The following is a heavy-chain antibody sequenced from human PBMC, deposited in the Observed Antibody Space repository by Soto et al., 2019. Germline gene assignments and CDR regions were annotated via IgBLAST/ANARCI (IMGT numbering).Heavy chain of an antibody. CDR3: ARDRYGSGSYDAFDI. J-gene: IGHJ3*02. CDR1: GYTFTSYG. V-gene: IGHV1-18*01. CDR2: ISAYNGNT. D-gene: IGHD3-10*01. Sequence: QVQLVQSGAEVKKPGASVKVSCKASGYTFTSYGISWVRQAPGQGLEWMGWISAYNGNTNYAQKLQGRVTMTTDTSTSTAYRELRSLRSDDTAVYYCARDRYGSGSYDAFDIWGQGTMVTVSS.